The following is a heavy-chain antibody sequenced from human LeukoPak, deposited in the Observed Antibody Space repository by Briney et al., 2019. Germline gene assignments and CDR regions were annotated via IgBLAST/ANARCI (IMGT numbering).Heavy chain of an antibody. J-gene: IGHJ4*02. D-gene: IGHD3-3*01. CDR2: IYYSGRT. Sequence: SETLSLTCSVSGGSISSSSYYWGWIRQPPGKGLEWIGSIYYSGRTYYKPSLKSRATISVDTSKNHFSLTLRSVTAEDTAVYYCARQGGGFWSGSYPFDYWGQGTLVAVSS. CDR3: ARQGGGFWSGSYPFDY. V-gene: IGHV4-39*01. CDR1: GGSISSSSYY.